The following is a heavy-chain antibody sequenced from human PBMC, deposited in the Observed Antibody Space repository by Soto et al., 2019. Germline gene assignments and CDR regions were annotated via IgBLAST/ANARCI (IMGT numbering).Heavy chain of an antibody. D-gene: IGHD2-15*01. J-gene: IGHJ6*03. CDR2: IYYSGST. CDR1: GGSISSYY. CDR3: AGVDSDPNLSCSGGSCYTAYYYYMDV. Sequence: SETLSLTCTVSGGSISSYYWSWIRQPPGKGLEWVGYIYYSGSTNYNPSLKSRVTRSVDTSKNQFSLKLTSVTAADTAVYYCAGVDSDPNLSCSGGSCYTAYYYYMDVWGKGTTVTVSS. V-gene: IGHV4-59*01.